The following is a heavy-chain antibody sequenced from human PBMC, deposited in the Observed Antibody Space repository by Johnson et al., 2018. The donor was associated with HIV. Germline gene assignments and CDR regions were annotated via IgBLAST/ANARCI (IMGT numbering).Heavy chain of an antibody. V-gene: IGHV3-11*04. CDR1: GFIFHDYY. J-gene: IGHJ3*01. CDR2: ISPSGGTL. Sequence: QVPLVESGGGLVNAGGSLRLSCAASGFIFHDYYMSWIRQAPGKGLELLSYISPSGGTLYYADSVKDRFTIFRDNAKSSLYLQMNSLRVEDTAIYYCARRMVVGYHALDFWGQGTVVSVPS. CDR3: ARRMVVGYHALDF. D-gene: IGHD2-21*01.